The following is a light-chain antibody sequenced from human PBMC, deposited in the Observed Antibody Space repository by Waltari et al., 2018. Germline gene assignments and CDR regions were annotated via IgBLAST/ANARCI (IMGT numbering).Light chain of an antibody. CDR2: YAS. CDR3: HQSGSLPFT. Sequence: ELVLTQSPDFQSATPNEKVTITCRASQNIGTNLHWYQQKPYQSPKLLIRYASRSFSGVPSRFMGSGSGTTVTLSISSLQPEDAATYYCHQSGSLPFTFGPGTKVEIK. J-gene: IGKJ3*01. CDR1: QNIGTN. V-gene: IGKV6-21*01.